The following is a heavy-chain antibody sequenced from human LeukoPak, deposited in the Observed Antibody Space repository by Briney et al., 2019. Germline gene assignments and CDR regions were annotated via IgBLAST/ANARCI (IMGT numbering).Heavy chain of an antibody. CDR2: ISGSGGST. V-gene: IGHV3-23*01. D-gene: IGHD2-8*01. J-gene: IGHJ5*02. CDR1: GFTFSSYA. Sequence: PGGSLRLSCAASGFTFSSYAMSWVRQAPGKGLEWVSAISGSGGSTYYADSVKGRFTISGDNSKNTLFLQMNSLKAEDTAVYYCSPGYCSNDVCYPGWFGPWGQGAVVTVSS. CDR3: SPGYCSNDVCYPGWFGP.